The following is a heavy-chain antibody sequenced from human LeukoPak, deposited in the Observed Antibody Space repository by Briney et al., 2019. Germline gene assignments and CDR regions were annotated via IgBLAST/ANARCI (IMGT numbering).Heavy chain of an antibody. D-gene: IGHD2-2*01. CDR3: AKTLGYCSSTSCPVPIDY. J-gene: IGHJ4*02. Sequence: GGSLRLSCVASGFTFGKYWMSWVRQAPGKGLEWVANIKLDGSEKNYVDSVKGRFTISRDNAKNSLYLQMNSLRAEDTALYYCAKTLGYCSSTSCPVPIDYWGQGTLVTVSS. CDR2: IKLDGSEK. CDR1: GFTFGKYW. V-gene: IGHV3-7*03.